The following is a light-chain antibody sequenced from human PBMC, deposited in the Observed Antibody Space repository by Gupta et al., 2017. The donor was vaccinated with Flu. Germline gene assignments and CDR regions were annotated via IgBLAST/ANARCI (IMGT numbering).Light chain of an antibody. CDR1: QNVGIF. J-gene: IGKJ2*03. V-gene: IGKV3-11*01. Sequence: EIMLTQFPATLSLSPGERATLSCRASQNVGIFLCWYQQKPGQAPRLLIYDASNRATGLPAMFSGSGSGTDLTLTSSSLEPEDFAVYYCQQSRNWDSFGQGTKLEIK. CDR2: DAS. CDR3: QQSRNWDS.